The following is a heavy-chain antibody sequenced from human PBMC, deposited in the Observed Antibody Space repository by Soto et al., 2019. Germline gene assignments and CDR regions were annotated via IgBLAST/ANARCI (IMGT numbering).Heavy chain of an antibody. CDR2: IYWDDDK. D-gene: IGHD2-8*02. CDR3: AHRMERYWFYYGMDV. V-gene: IGHV2-5*02. J-gene: IGHJ6*02. Sequence: QITLKESGPTLVKPTQTLTLTCTFSGFSLSTSGVGVGWIRQPPGKALEWLALIYWDDDKRYSPSLKSSLTSTNDTSKNQVVHTMTTMDRVDTATYYCAHRMERYWFYYGMDVWGQETTVAVCS. CDR1: GFSLSTSGVG.